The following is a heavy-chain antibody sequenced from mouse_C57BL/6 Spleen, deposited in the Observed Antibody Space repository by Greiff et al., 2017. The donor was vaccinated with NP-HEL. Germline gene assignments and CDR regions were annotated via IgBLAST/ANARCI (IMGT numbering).Heavy chain of an antibody. CDR1: GFNITDYY. V-gene: IGHV14-2*01. Sequence: EVQLQQSGAELVKPGASVKLSCTASGFNITDYYMHWVKQRTEQGLEWIGRIDPEDGETKYAPKFQGKATITADTSSNTAYLQLSSLTSEDTAVYYCALDSSGYDYAMDYWGQGTSVTVSS. D-gene: IGHD3-2*02. CDR3: ALDSSGYDYAMDY. CDR2: IDPEDGET. J-gene: IGHJ4*01.